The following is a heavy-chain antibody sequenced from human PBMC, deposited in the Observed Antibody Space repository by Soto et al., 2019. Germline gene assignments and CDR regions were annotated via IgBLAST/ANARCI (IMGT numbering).Heavy chain of an antibody. CDR3: AKGVAASVVFWGSPFDY. D-gene: IGHD6-13*01. CDR1: GFTFSSYA. CDR2: ISGSGGST. Sequence: EVQLLESGGGLVQPGGSLRLSCAASGFTFSSYAMSWVRQAPGKGLEWVSAISGSGGSTYYADSVKGRFTNSRDNSKNTLYPQMNRVRAEDTAVYYCAKGVAASVVFWGSPFDYWGQGTLVTVSS. V-gene: IGHV3-23*01. J-gene: IGHJ4*02.